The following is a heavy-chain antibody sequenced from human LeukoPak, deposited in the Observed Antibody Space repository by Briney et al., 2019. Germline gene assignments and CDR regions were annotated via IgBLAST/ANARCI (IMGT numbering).Heavy chain of an antibody. CDR3: ARDDYGGNTFDY. V-gene: IGHV1-69*13. CDR2: IIPIFGTA. CDR1: GGTFSSYA. D-gene: IGHD4-23*01. J-gene: IGHJ4*02. Sequence: SVKVSCKASGGTFSSYAISGVRQAPGQGLEWMGGIIPIFGTANYAQKFQGRVTITADESTSTAYMELSSLRSEDTAVYYCARDDYGGNTFDYWGQGTLVTVPS.